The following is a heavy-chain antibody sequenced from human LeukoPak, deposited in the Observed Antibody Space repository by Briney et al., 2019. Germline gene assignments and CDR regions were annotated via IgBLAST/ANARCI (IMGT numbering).Heavy chain of an antibody. V-gene: IGHV3-21*01. CDR2: ISSSSSYI. J-gene: IGHJ4*02. CDR3: ARGPSPTTVTTRDY. CDR1: GFTFSSYS. D-gene: IGHD4-17*01. Sequence: GGSLRLSCAASGFTFSSYSMNWVRQAPGKGLEWVSSISSSSSYIYYADSVKGRFTISRDNARNSLYLQMNSLRAEDTAVYYCARGPSPTTVTTRDYWGQGTLVTVSS.